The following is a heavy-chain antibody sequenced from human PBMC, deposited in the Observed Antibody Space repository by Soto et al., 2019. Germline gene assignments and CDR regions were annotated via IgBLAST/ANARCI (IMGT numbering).Heavy chain of an antibody. D-gene: IGHD3-10*01. CDR2: ISAYNGNT. V-gene: IGHV1-18*01. CDR1: GYTFTSYG. J-gene: IGHJ4*02. Sequence: ASVKVSCKASGYTFTSYGISWVRQAPGQGLEWMGWISAYNGNTNYAQKLQGRVTMTTDTSTSTAYMELRSLRSDDTAVYYCARDPLRFGELLFIGDYWGQGTLVTVYS. CDR3: ARDPLRFGELLFIGDY.